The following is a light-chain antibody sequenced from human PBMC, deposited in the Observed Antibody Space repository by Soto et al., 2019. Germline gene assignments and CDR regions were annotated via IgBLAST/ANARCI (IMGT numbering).Light chain of an antibody. CDR1: QRISAN. CDR3: QQYNDWAPRYT. Sequence: EIVMTQSPVTLSVSPGERATLSCRASQRISANLAWYQQKPGQAPRLLIYGASTRATGIPARFRGSGSGTEFTLTISSLQSEAFALYYCQQYNDWAPRYTFGQGTKVDIK. CDR2: GAS. J-gene: IGKJ2*01. V-gene: IGKV3-15*01.